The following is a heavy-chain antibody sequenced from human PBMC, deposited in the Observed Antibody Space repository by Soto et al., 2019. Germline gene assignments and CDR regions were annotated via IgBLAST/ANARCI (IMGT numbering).Heavy chain of an antibody. Sequence: PGWSLRLSCAASGFTFSSYAMSLVRQAPGKGLEWVSAISGSGGSTYYADSVKGRFTISRDNSKNTLYLQMNSLRAEDTAVYYCAKDSRGYNEYWGEGTLVTVSS. CDR1: GFTFSSYA. V-gene: IGHV3-23*01. J-gene: IGHJ4*02. CDR2: ISGSGGST. D-gene: IGHD3-22*01. CDR3: AKDSRGYNEY.